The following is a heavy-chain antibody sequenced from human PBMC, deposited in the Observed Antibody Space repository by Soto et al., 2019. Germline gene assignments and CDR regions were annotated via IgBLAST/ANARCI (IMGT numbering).Heavy chain of an antibody. CDR1: GYICTSYA. J-gene: IGHJ4*01. Sequence: ASVKVSCKASGYICTSYAMHWVRQAPVQRPEWLGWINDGTGNTKSAQNFLDRVTFTRDTSASTVYMELSSLRAEDTAVYYGARGNTAPADYWG. CDR3: ARGNTAPADY. V-gene: IGHV1-3*01. CDR2: INDGTGNT.